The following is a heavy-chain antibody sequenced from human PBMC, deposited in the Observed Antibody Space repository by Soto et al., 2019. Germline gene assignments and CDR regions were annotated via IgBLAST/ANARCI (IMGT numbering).Heavy chain of an antibody. CDR3: AKDHEYSSSWLSIHNWFDP. J-gene: IGHJ5*02. V-gene: IGHV3-23*01. Sequence: EVQLLESGGGLVQPGGSLRLSCAASGFTFSSYAMSWVRQAPGKGLEWVSAISGSGGSTYYADSVKGRFTISRDNSKITLYLQMNSLRAEDTAVYYCAKDHEYSSSWLSIHNWFDPWGQGTLVTVSS. CDR1: GFTFSSYA. CDR2: ISGSGGST. D-gene: IGHD6-13*01.